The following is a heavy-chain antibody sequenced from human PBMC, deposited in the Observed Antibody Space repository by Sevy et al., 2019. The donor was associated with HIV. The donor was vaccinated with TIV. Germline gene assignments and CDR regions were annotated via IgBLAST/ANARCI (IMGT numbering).Heavy chain of an antibody. CDR3: ARDLGGYGGNSIDY. V-gene: IGHV1-18*01. Sequence: ASVKVSCKASGYTFTSYGISWVRQAPGQGLEWMGWISAYNGNTNYAQKLLGRVTMTTDTSTSTAYMELRSLRSDDTAVYYCARDLGGYGGNSIDYWGQGTLVTVSS. D-gene: IGHD2-21*02. CDR2: ISAYNGNT. J-gene: IGHJ4*02. CDR1: GYTFTSYG.